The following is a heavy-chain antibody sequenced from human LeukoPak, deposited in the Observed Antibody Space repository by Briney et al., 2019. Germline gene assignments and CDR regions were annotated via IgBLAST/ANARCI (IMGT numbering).Heavy chain of an antibody. V-gene: IGHV3-53*01. Sequence: GGSLRLSCAASGFTVSSNYMSWVRQAPGKGLEWVSVIYSGGSTYYADSVKGRFTTPRDISKNTLYLQMNSLRAEDTAVYYCASVNGDGAEYLQHWGQGTLVTVSS. J-gene: IGHJ1*01. CDR1: GFTVSSNY. D-gene: IGHD2-21*01. CDR3: ASVNGDGAEYLQH. CDR2: IYSGGST.